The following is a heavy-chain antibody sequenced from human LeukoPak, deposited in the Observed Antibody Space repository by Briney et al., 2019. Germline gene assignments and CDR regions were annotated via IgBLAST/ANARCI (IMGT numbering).Heavy chain of an antibody. CDR1: GHSLRSYY. V-gene: IGHV4-59*12. Sequence: SETLSLTCTVSGHSLRSYYWSWIRRPPGKALEWIGYIYYSGSTNYTHSLKSRVTISVDTSSKQLSLKLKSVTDADTAVYYCAREGTHTNLWYHWFDPWGQGTLVTVSS. D-gene: IGHD6-13*01. CDR3: AREGTHTNLWYHWFDP. CDR2: IYYSGST. J-gene: IGHJ5*02.